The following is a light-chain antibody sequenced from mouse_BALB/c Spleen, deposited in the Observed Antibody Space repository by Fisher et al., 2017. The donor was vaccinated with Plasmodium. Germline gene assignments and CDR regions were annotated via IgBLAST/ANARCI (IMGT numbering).Light chain of an antibody. CDR3: WQGTHSWT. V-gene: IGKV1-135*01. CDR1: QSLLNSDGKTF. CDR2: LVS. Sequence: VLTQSPLTLSVTIGQPASISCKSSQSLLNSDGKTFLSWLFQRPGQSPKRLIYLVSKLDSGVPDRFTGSGSGTDFTLKISRVEAEDLGIYYCWQGTHSWTFGGGTNLEIK. J-gene: IGKJ1*01.